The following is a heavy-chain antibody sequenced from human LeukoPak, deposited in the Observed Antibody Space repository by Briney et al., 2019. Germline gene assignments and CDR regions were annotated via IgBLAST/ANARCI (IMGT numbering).Heavy chain of an antibody. CDR2: MYTSGTT. CDR1: GASISRYY. Sequence: SETLSLTCTVSGASISRYYWSWIRQPAGKGLEWLGRMYTSGTTNYNPSLGSRVTMSLDTSKNQFSLKLSSVTAADTAVYYCARDLPSISPSYYFDYWGQGALVTVSS. CDR3: ARDLPSISPSYYFDY. V-gene: IGHV4-4*07. J-gene: IGHJ4*02. D-gene: IGHD3-9*01.